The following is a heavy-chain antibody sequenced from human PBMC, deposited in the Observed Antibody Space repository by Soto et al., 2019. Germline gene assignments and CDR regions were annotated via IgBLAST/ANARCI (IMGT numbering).Heavy chain of an antibody. V-gene: IGHV3-30*18. CDR2: ISYDGSNR. J-gene: IGHJ6*02. D-gene: IGHD6-6*01. Sequence: RLSCGASGFTFSSYGMHWVRQAPGKGLEWVAVISYDGSNRYYADSVKGRFTLSRDNSKNTLYLQMNSLRAEDTAVYYCAQAARPGYYYYGMDVWGQGTTVTVSS. CDR1: GFTFSSYG. CDR3: AQAARPGYYYYGMDV.